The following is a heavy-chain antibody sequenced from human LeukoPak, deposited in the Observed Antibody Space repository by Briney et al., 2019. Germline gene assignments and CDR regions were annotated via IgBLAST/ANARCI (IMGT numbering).Heavy chain of an antibody. J-gene: IGHJ4*02. D-gene: IGHD6-6*01. V-gene: IGHV4-39*01. CDR1: GGSISSSSYY. Sequence: SETLSLTCTVSGGSISSSSYYWGWIRQPPGKGLEWIGNIHYSGSTYYNPSLKSRVTISVDTSKNQFSLKLNSVTAADTAVYYCARHGAYIAARFDYWGQGTLVTVSS. CDR3: ARHGAYIAARFDY. CDR2: IHYSGST.